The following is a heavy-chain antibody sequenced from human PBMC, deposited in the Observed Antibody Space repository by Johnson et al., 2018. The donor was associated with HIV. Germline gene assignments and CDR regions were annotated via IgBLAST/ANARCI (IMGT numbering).Heavy chain of an antibody. CDR3: ARGSGQWLAAGLIQGTAFDI. J-gene: IGHJ3*02. V-gene: IGHV3-30*02. D-gene: IGHD6-19*01. CDR1: QFTFSFYY. CDR2: IRYDGSNK. Sequence: QVQLVESGGGLAKPAWSPRLSCAASQFTFSFYYMNCVRQAPGNGLEWVAFIRYDGSNKYYATSLKGRFTIYRDTSKNTLYLQMGSLRADDMAVYYCARGSGQWLAAGLIQGTAFDIWGQGTMVTVSS.